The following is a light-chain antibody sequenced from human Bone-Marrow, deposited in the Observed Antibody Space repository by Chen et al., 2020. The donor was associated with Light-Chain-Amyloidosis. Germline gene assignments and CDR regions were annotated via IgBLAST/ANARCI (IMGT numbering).Light chain of an antibody. Sequence: SYVLTQPSSVSVAPGPSATISCGGNNIGSTSVHWYQQTPGQAPLLVVYEDSDRPSGIPERLSGSNSGKTATLTISRVEAGDEADYYCQVWDRSSDRPVFGGGTKLTVL. J-gene: IGLJ3*02. CDR1: NIGSTS. V-gene: IGLV3-21*02. CDR3: QVWDRSSDRPV. CDR2: EDS.